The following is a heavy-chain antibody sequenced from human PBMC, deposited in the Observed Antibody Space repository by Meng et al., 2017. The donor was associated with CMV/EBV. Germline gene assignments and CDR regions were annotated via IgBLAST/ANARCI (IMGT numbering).Heavy chain of an antibody. CDR1: GGFFSGYY. CDR2: INHSGST. V-gene: IGHV4-34*01. Sequence: SETLSLTCAVYGGFFSGYYWSWIRQPPGKGLEWIGEINHSGSTNYNPSLKSRVTISVDTSKNQFSLKLSSVTAADTAVYYCARRPLYIVVVPAARNWFDPWGQGTLVTVSS. D-gene: IGHD2-2*01. CDR3: ARRPLYIVVVPAARNWFDP. J-gene: IGHJ5*02.